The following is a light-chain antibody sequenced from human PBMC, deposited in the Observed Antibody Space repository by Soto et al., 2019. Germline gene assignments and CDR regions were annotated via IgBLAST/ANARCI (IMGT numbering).Light chain of an antibody. CDR3: QQYNNWPVT. Sequence: EIVMTQSPAPLSVSPGETTRLSCRASQSINSDVAWYHQKVGQTPRLLIHGASTRATGIAARFSGSGSGTEFTLTISGLQSEDVATYYCQQYNNWPVTLGGGTKVDIK. V-gene: IGKV3D-15*01. CDR2: GAS. J-gene: IGKJ4*01. CDR1: QSINSD.